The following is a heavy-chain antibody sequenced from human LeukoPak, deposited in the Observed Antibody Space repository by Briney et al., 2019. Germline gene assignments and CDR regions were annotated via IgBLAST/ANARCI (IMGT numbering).Heavy chain of an antibody. CDR2: IKQDGSEK. CDR1: GFTFSSYW. Sequence: GGSLRLSCAASGFTFSSYWMSWVRQAPGKGLEWVANIKQDGSEKYYVDSVKGRFTISRDNSKNTLYLQMNSLRAEDTAVYYCASPKLEQTYYCGMDVWGQGTTVTVSS. CDR3: ASPKLEQTYYCGMDV. D-gene: IGHD1/OR15-1a*01. J-gene: IGHJ6*02. V-gene: IGHV3-7*01.